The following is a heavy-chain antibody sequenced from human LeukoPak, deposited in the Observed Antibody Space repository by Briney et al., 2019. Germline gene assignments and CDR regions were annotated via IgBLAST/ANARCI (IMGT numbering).Heavy chain of an antibody. V-gene: IGHV3-21*01. CDR3: ARDPYNGNYGDFYYYYMDV. CDR2: ITSSSTYT. J-gene: IGHJ6*03. Sequence: GGSLRLSCAAYRFTFNTYNMNWVRPAPGKGLEWVSSITSSSTYTFYADSVKGRFTISRDNAKNSLYLQMNSLRDEDTAIYYCARDPYNGNYGDFYYYYMDVWGKGTTVTISS. CDR1: RFTFNTYN. D-gene: IGHD1-26*01.